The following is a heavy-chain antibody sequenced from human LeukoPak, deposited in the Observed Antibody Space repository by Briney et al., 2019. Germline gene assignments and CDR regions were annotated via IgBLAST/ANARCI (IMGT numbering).Heavy chain of an antibody. V-gene: IGHV4-30-2*01. CDR2: FSHSGST. Sequence: SQTLSLTCTVSGGSINSGGYYWTWIRQPPGEGLEWIAYFSHSGSTFYNPSLKSRVTISLDTFKNQFSLNLRSVTAADTAVYYCAGQNIPTPHDYWGQGTQVTVPS. J-gene: IGHJ4*02. CDR1: GGSINSGGYY. CDR3: AGQNIPTPHDY. D-gene: IGHD2-2*02.